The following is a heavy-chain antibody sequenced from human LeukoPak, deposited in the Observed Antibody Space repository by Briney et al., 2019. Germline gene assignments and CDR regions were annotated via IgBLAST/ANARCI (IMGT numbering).Heavy chain of an antibody. V-gene: IGHV1-69*04. CDR3: ARDDPPRPYS. J-gene: IGHJ5*02. CDR1: GGTFSSYA. D-gene: IGHD3-10*01. CDR2: IIPILGIA. Sequence: GSSVKVSCKASGGTFSSYAISWVRQAPGQGLEWMGRIIPILGIANYAQKFQGRDTITADKSTSTAYMELSSLRSEDTAVYYCARDDPPRPYSWGQGTLVTVSS.